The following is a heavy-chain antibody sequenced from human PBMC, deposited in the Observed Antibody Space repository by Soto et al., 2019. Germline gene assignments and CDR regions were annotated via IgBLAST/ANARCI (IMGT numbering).Heavy chain of an antibody. D-gene: IGHD2-21*01. Sequence: EVQLVESGGGLVQPGGSLRLSCTASGFTLTNYAMNWVRQAPGKGLEWVSYISSSSAAIFYADSVKGRFTISRDNAKNSLYLQTNSLRDEDTAVYYCARDHSRGRVLFYYMDVWGRGTTVTVSS. V-gene: IGHV3-48*02. CDR3: ARDHSRGRVLFYYMDV. J-gene: IGHJ6*03. CDR2: ISSSSAAI. CDR1: GFTLTNYA.